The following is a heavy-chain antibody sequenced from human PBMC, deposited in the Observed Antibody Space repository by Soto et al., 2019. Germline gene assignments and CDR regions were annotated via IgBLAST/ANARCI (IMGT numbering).Heavy chain of an antibody. J-gene: IGHJ4*02. CDR3: AKEASNINNFDY. V-gene: IGHV3-48*03. CDR2: ISRNSKTI. CDR1: GLSNYE. Sequence: EVQLVEAGGGLVAPGGSLRLSCAVSGLSNYEMTWVRQAPGKGLEWVSYISRNSKTIYYADSVKGRFTISRDNAENSLYLQMRSLRAEDTXXXXCAKEASNINNFDYWGQGTLVTVSS. D-gene: IGHD2-8*01.